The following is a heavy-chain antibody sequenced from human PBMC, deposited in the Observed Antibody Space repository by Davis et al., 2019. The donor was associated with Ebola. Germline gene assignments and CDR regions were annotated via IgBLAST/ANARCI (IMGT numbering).Heavy chain of an antibody. Sequence: PGGSLRLSCAASGFTFSSYAMHWVRQAPGKGLEWVANIKQDGSEKYYVDSVKGRFTISRDNAKNSLYLQMNSLRAEDTAVYYCARDVVVTAIQRHNWFDPWGQGTLVTVSS. CDR3: ARDVVVTAIQRHNWFDP. V-gene: IGHV3-7*01. CDR2: IKQDGSEK. J-gene: IGHJ5*02. CDR1: GFTFSSYA. D-gene: IGHD2-21*02.